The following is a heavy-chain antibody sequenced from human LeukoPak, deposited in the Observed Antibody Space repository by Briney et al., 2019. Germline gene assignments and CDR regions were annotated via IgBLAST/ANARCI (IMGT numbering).Heavy chain of an antibody. J-gene: IGHJ4*02. V-gene: IGHV1-69*06. CDR1: VGTFSSYA. CDR2: IIPIFGTA. Sequence: SVKVSCKSSVGTFSSYAISWVRQAPGQGLEWMGGIIPIFGTANYAQKFQGRVTITADKSTSTAYMELSSLRSEDTAVYYCARGTPQGWRHFDYWGQGTLVTVSS. CDR3: ARGTPQGWRHFDY. D-gene: IGHD6-19*01.